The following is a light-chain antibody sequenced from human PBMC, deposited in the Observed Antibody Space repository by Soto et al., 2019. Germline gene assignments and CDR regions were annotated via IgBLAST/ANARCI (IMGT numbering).Light chain of an antibody. CDR2: DVS. CDR1: SSDFGGYNY. J-gene: IGLJ1*01. V-gene: IGLV2-14*03. Sequence: QSVLTQPASVSGSPGQSITISCTGTSSDFGGYNYVSWYQHHPGKAPKRMIHDVSNRPSGVSNRFSGSKSGNTASLTISGLQAEDEADYYCSSYIPNNSTYVFGTGTKVT. CDR3: SSYIPNNSTYV.